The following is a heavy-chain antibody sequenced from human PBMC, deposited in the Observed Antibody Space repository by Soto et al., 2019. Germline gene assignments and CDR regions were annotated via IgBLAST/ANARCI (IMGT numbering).Heavy chain of an antibody. CDR3: ARDLWGYCGTDCYPLDV. J-gene: IGHJ6*02. CDR1: GGSISGYY. D-gene: IGHD2-21*02. Sequence: SETLSLTCTVSGGSISGYYWSWIRQPPGKGLEWIGYMYKTGSTVYNPSFKSRVTISVDTSKNQFSLKLNSVTAADTAVYYCARDLWGYCGTDCYPLDVWGQGTTVTVAS. V-gene: IGHV4-59*01. CDR2: MYKTGST.